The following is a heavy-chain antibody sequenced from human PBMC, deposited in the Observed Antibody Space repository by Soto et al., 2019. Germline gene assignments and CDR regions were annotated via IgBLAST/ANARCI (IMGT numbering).Heavy chain of an antibody. D-gene: IGHD5-12*01. J-gene: IGHJ4*02. Sequence: PXXSLRLAFAASGFTFSSFGIHWVRQAPGKGLEWVAVISYDGIDKNYGDSVKGRFTISRENSKNMVYLQMNSLRAEDTAVYYCAKDLREMATIRPDYWGQGILVTVSS. CDR2: ISYDGIDK. CDR1: GFTFSSFG. CDR3: AKDLREMATIRPDY. V-gene: IGHV3-30*18.